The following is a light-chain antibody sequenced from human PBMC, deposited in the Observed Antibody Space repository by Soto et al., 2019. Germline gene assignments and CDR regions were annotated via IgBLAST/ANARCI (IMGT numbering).Light chain of an antibody. CDR1: QSVSSSY. CDR3: QHYGSSPPIFT. Sequence: EIVLTQSPGTLSLSPGERATLSCRASQSVSSSYLAWYQQKPGQAPRLLIYGASSRATGIPDRFSGSGSGTAFPPTISRRGHEDFAVYYCQHYGSSPPIFTFAPGTKVDIK. CDR2: GAS. J-gene: IGKJ3*01. V-gene: IGKV3-20*01.